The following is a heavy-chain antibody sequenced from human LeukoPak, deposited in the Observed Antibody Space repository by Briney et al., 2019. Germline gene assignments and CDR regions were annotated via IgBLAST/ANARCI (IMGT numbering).Heavy chain of an antibody. CDR2: FSAGGDST. V-gene: IGHV3-23*01. CDR1: GFTFSTYA. Sequence: GGSLRLSCAASGFTFSTYAMSGVRQTQGRGVEWVLGFSAGGDSTYYRDSVKGRFTISRDNSKNTLYLQMNSLRADDTAVYYCAKLWLDTPLLSVADYWGQGTLVTVSS. D-gene: IGHD3-10*01. CDR3: AKLWLDTPLLSVADY. J-gene: IGHJ4*02.